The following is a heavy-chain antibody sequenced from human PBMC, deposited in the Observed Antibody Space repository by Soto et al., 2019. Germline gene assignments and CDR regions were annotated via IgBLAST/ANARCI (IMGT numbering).Heavy chain of an antibody. V-gene: IGHV3-9*01. Sequence: PGGSLRLSCAASGFTFDDYAMHWVRQAPGKGLEWVSGISWNSGSIGYADSVKGRFTISRDNAKNSLYLQMNSLRAEDTALYYCAKVQISGTTWFTSDAFDIWGQGTMVT. CDR2: ISWNSGSI. J-gene: IGHJ3*02. CDR3: AKVQISGTTWFTSDAFDI. CDR1: GFTFDDYA. D-gene: IGHD1-7*01.